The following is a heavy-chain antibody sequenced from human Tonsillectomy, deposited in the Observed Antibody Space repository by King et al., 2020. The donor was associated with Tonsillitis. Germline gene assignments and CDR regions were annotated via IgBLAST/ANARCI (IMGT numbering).Heavy chain of an antibody. CDR3: ARNPSMFLAFDI. CDR1: GFTFSTYA. J-gene: IGHJ3*02. CDR2: ISYDGRNK. D-gene: IGHD3-10*02. Sequence: VQLVESGGGVVQPGRSLRLSCAASGFTFSTYAIHWVRQAPGKGLEWVAIISYDGRNKYYADSVKDRFTISRDNSKNTVYVQMNSLRAVDTAVYYCARNPSMFLAFDIWGQGTMVTVSS. V-gene: IGHV3-30*04.